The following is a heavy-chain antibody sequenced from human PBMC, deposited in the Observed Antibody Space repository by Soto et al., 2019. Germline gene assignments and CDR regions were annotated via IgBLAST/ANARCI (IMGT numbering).Heavy chain of an antibody. Sequence: PSETLSLTCTVSDGSISTYYCNWIRQPAGKGLEWIGRIDASGSTDYDPSLKSRVTMSVDTSKNQFSLRLSSVTAADTAVYYCARGGHDFWSGPFDYLGQGAQVTFSS. J-gene: IGHJ4*02. V-gene: IGHV4-4*07. D-gene: IGHD3-3*01. CDR1: DGSISTYY. CDR2: IDASGST. CDR3: ARGGHDFWSGPFDY.